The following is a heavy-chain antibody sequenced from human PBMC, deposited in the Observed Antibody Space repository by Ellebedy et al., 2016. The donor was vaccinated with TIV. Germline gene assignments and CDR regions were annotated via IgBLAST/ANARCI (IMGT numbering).Heavy chain of an antibody. CDR1: GFTFSSYA. Sequence: GGSLRLSCAASGFTFSSYAMHWVRQAPGKGLEWVAVISYDGSNKYYADSVKGRFTISRDNSKNTLYLQMNSLRAEDTAVYYCARAVTMIVVATPMDVWGQGTTVTVSS. D-gene: IGHD3-22*01. CDR3: ARAVTMIVVATPMDV. CDR2: ISYDGSNK. J-gene: IGHJ6*02. V-gene: IGHV3-30*01.